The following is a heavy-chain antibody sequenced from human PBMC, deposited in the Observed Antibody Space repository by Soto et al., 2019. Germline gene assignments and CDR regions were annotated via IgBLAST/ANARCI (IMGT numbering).Heavy chain of an antibody. D-gene: IGHD3-3*01. CDR2: ISYDGGNK. J-gene: IGHJ4*02. V-gene: IGHV3-30-3*01. Sequence: GGSLRLSCAASGFTFSSYAMHWVRQAPGKGLEWVAVISYDGGNKYYADSVKGRFTISRDNSKNTLYLQMNSLRAEDTAVYYCARVFWSGYSKPPGYWGQGTLVTVSS. CDR3: ARVFWSGYSKPPGY. CDR1: GFTFSSYA.